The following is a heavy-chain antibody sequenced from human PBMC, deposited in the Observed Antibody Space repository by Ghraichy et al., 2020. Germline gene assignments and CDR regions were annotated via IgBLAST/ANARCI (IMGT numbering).Heavy chain of an antibody. CDR1: GGSFGGYY. J-gene: IGHJ4*02. CDR2: INHSEKS. V-gene: IGHV4-34*01. CDR3: ARGAPGIAVAPVY. Sequence: SETRSLTCTVYGGSFGGYYWNWIRQPPGKGLEWIGQINHSEKSDYNPSLKSRVTISVDTSKNQFSLKLSSVTTADTAVYYCARGAPGIAVAPVYWGQGTLVTVSS. D-gene: IGHD6-19*01.